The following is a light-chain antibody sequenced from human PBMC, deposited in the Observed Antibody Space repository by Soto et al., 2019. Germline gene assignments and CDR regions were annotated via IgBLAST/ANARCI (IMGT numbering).Light chain of an antibody. CDR3: AAWDDSLGAYV. V-gene: IGLV1-44*01. J-gene: IGLJ1*01. CDR1: NSNIGTNT. CDR2: TNN. Sequence: QSLLTQPPSASATPGQRVTISCSGSNSNIGTNTVNWYQQLPGTAPRLLIYTNNQRPSGVPQRFSGSKTGTSASLAIGGLQSEDGADYYSAAWDDSLGAYVFGTGTKVTVL.